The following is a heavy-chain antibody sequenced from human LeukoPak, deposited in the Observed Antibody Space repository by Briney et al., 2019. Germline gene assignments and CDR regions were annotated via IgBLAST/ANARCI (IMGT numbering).Heavy chain of an antibody. Sequence: PSQTLSLTCTVSGGSISSGSYFWNWIRQPAGKGLEWIGRVYTSGSTNYTPSLKSRVTISLDTSKNQFSLRLNSVTAADTAVYYCARKNGRGYFDYWGQGTLITVSS. J-gene: IGHJ4*02. CDR2: VYTSGST. CDR3: ARKNGRGYFDY. V-gene: IGHV4-61*02. D-gene: IGHD2-15*01. CDR1: GGSISSGSYF.